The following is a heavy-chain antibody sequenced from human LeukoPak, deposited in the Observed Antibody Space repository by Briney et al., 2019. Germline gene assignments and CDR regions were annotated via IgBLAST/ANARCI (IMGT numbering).Heavy chain of an antibody. D-gene: IGHD3-3*01. J-gene: IGHJ4*02. CDR1: GFTFSSYA. V-gene: IGHV3-23*01. CDR2: ISGNGDST. CDR3: AKDHYWSIDY. Sequence: GGSLRLSCAASGFTFSSYAMSWVRQAPGKGLEWVSAISGNGDSTYSADSVKGRFTISRDIAKNTLYLQMNSLRAEDTGVYYCAKDHYWSIDYWGRGTLVTVSS.